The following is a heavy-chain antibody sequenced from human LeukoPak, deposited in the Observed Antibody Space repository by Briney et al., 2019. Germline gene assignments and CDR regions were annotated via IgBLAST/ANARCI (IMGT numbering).Heavy chain of an antibody. J-gene: IGHJ5*02. CDR2: IYSDGTI. D-gene: IGHD4-17*01. V-gene: IGHV4-4*07. CDR3: ARDSGTTGEVKFDP. Sequence: SETLSLTCTVSGGSISRYHWSWIRQPAGKGLEWIGRIYSDGTITYNPSLQSRVTMSIDTSKNQFSLKLSFVTAADTAVYYCARDSGTTGEVKFDPWGQGTLVTVSS. CDR1: GGSISRYH.